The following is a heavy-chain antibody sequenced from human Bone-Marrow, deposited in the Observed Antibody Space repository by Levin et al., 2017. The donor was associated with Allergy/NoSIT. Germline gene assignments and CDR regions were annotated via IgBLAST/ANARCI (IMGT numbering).Heavy chain of an antibody. Sequence: PSETLSLTCTVSGGSISSYYWSWIRQPPGKGLEWIGYIYYSGSTNYNPSLKSRVTISVDTSKNQFSLKLSSVTAADTAVYYCARDPLGIAGIDYWGQGTLVTVSS. D-gene: IGHD6-13*01. V-gene: IGHV4-59*01. CDR2: IYYSGST. CDR1: GGSISSYY. CDR3: ARDPLGIAGIDY. J-gene: IGHJ4*02.